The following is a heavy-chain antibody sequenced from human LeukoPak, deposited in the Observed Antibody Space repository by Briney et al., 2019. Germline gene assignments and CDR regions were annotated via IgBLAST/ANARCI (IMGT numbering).Heavy chain of an antibody. Sequence: SETLSLTCAVYGGPFSGYYWSWIRQPPGKGLEWIGEINHSGSTNYNPSLKSRVTISVDTSKNQFSLKLSSVTAADTAVYYCAREHILADYDSSGYFHPFDYWGQGTLVTVSS. CDR1: GGPFSGYY. V-gene: IGHV4-34*01. CDR2: INHSGST. CDR3: AREHILADYDSSGYFHPFDY. D-gene: IGHD3-22*01. J-gene: IGHJ4*02.